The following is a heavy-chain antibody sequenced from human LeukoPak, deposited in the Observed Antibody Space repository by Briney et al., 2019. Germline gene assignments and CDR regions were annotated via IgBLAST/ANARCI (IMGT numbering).Heavy chain of an antibody. V-gene: IGHV3-7*01. CDR1: GFTFSSYW. CDR2: IKQDGSEK. D-gene: IGHD3-9*01. CDR3: ARGLRQLRYFDWPLDYMDV. Sequence: GGSLRLSCAASGFTFSSYWMSWVRQAPGKGLEWVANIKQDGSEKYYVDSVKGRFTISRDNAKNSLYLQMNSLRAEDTAVYYCARGLRQLRYFDWPLDYMDVWGKGTTVTVSS. J-gene: IGHJ6*03.